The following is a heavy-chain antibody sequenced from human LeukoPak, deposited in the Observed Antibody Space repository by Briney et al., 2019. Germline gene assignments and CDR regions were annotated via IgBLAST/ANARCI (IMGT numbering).Heavy chain of an antibody. Sequence: GGSLRLSCSASGFTFSDYDMNWVRQAPGKGLEWVSSISYLSSHVYYGDSVKGRFSTSRDNAKNSLYLQMNSLGAEDTAIYYCGRAFPPLRTSSAGDLWGQGILVTVSS. CDR3: GRAFPPLRTSSAGDL. D-gene: IGHD3-16*01. V-gene: IGHV3-21*01. CDR1: GFTFSDYD. CDR2: ISYLSSHV. J-gene: IGHJ4*02.